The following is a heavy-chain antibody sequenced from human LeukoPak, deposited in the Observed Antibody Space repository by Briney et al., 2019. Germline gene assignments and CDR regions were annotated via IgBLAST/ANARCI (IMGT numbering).Heavy chain of an antibody. Sequence: ASVKVSCKASGGTFSSYAISWVRQAPGQGLEWMGGIIPIFGTANYAQKFQGRVTITTDESTSTAYMELSSLRSEDTAMYYCARPREMATIRDAFDIWGQGTMVTVSS. J-gene: IGHJ3*02. CDR2: IIPIFGTA. V-gene: IGHV1-69*05. CDR1: GGTFSSYA. CDR3: ARPREMATIRDAFDI. D-gene: IGHD5-24*01.